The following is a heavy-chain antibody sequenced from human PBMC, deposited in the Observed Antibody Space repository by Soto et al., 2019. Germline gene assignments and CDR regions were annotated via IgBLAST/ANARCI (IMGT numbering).Heavy chain of an antibody. CDR3: ARDRSGSHEIDDSLDI. J-gene: IGHJ3*02. Sequence: QVQLVESGEGVVQPGSPLGLSCAASGSSCGTFAIHWVRRAPGKGLEWVEGISYDGAKEYYADSVKGRFPISRDNSKSTLYLKMNSLGPDDTAVYYCARDRSGSHEIDDSLDIWGRGTMVTVSS. CDR2: ISYDGAKE. CDR1: GSSCGTFA. V-gene: IGHV3-30-3*01. D-gene: IGHD1-26*01.